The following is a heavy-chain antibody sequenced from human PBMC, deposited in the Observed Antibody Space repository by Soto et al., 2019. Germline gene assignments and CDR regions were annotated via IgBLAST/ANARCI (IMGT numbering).Heavy chain of an antibody. J-gene: IGHJ5*02. V-gene: IGHV1-46*01. CDR2: INPSGGST. D-gene: IGHD2-15*01. Sequence: ASVKVSCKASGYTFTSYYMHWVRQAPGQGLEWMGIINPSGGSTSYAQKFQGRVTMTRDTSTSTVYMELSSLRSEDTAVYYCARVLPRGYCSGGSCYHNWFDPWGQGTLVTVSS. CDR1: GYTFTSYY. CDR3: ARVLPRGYCSGGSCYHNWFDP.